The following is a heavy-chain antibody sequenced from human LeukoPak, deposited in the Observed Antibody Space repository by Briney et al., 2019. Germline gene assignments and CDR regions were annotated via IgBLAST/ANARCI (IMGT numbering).Heavy chain of an antibody. D-gene: IGHD6-6*01. CDR1: GGSISSGGYY. J-gene: IGHJ3*02. Sequence: PSETLSLTFTVSGGSISSGGYYWSWIRQPPGKGLEWIGYIYHSGSTYYNPSLKSRVTISVDRSKNQFSLKLSSVTAADTAVYYCARVHSSSGLDAFDIWGQGTMVTVSS. V-gene: IGHV4-30-2*01. CDR2: IYHSGST. CDR3: ARVHSSSGLDAFDI.